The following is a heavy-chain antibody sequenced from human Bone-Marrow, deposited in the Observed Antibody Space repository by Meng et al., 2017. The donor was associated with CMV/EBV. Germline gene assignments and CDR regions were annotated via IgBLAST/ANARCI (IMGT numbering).Heavy chain of an antibody. V-gene: IGHV2-5*04. CDR1: GFSLSTAGVG. D-gene: IGHD2-21*01. CDR2: IYWNDDV. CDR3: ARVISSGTDYHYGLDV. J-gene: IGHJ6*02. Sequence: SGPTLVKPTQTLTLTCTFSGFSLSTAGVGVGWIRQPPGKALEWLAVIYWNDDVYYSPSLKPRLTISKDTSKRQVVLIMSNMDPVDTGRYFCARVISSGTDYHYGLDVWGQGTTVTVSS.